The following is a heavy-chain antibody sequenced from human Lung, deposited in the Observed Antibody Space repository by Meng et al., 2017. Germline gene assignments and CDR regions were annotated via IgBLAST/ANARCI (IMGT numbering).Heavy chain of an antibody. CDR2: INHSGST. Sequence: QVQLPQWVAGLLKPSETLSLTCFVSGGSFSDYYWSWIRQPPGKGLEWIGEINHSGSTNYNPSLESRATISVDTSQNNLSLKLSSVTAADSAVXYCARGPTTMAHDFDYWGQGTLXTVSS. V-gene: IGHV4-34*01. J-gene: IGHJ4*02. CDR1: GGSFSDYY. CDR3: ARGPTTMAHDFDY. D-gene: IGHD5-24*01.